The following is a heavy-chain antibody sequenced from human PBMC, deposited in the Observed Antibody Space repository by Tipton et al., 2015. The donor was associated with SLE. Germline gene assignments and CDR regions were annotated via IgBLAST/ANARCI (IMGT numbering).Heavy chain of an antibody. CDR2: INTDGRIT. CDR3: SKDLLYGGSDY. D-gene: IGHD4-23*01. V-gene: IGHV3-74*01. Sequence: SLRLSCAASGFTFSNYWMNWFRQAPGRGLVWVSHINTDGRITRFADSVNGRFTISGDNAKNTVYLQMNSLSDEDTVVYYCSKDLLYGGSDYWGQGPLVTGSS. J-gene: IGHJ4*02. CDR1: GFTFSNYW.